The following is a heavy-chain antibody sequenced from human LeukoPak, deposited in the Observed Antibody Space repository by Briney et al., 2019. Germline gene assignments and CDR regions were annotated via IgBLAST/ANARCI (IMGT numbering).Heavy chain of an antibody. CDR1: GITFSSYT. J-gene: IGHJ4*02. CDR2: ISPSGGGT. Sequence: GGSLRLSCAASGITFSSYTMSWVRQAPGGGLEWVSAISPSGGGTYYADSVKGRFTISRDNSKDTLYLQMNSLRVDDTAVYYCATDLYDSSPDFWGQGTLVTVSS. D-gene: IGHD3-22*01. V-gene: IGHV3-23*01. CDR3: ATDLYDSSPDF.